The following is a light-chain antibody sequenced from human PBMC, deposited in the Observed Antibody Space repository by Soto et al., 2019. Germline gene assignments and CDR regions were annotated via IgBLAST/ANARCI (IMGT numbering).Light chain of an antibody. CDR3: AALDDSLNGQV. CDR1: SSNIGSNT. CDR2: SNN. J-gene: IGLJ3*02. V-gene: IGLV1-44*01. Sequence: QSVLTQPPSASGTPGQRVTISCSGNSSNIGSNTGNWYQQLPGTAPKLLIYSNNRRPSGVPDRFSGSKSGTSASLAISGLQSDDEADYYCAALDDSLNGQVFGGGTKLTVL.